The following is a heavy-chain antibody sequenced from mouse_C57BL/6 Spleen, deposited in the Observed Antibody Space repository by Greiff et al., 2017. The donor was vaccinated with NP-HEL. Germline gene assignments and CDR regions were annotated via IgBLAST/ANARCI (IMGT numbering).Heavy chain of an antibody. CDR2: IDPEDGDT. D-gene: IGHD1-1*01. J-gene: IGHJ2*01. CDR3: TTGTTVVATNYLDY. V-gene: IGHV14-1*01. CDR1: GFNIKDYY. Sequence: EVQLQQSGAELVRPGASVKLSCTASGFNIKDYYMHWVKQRPEQGLEWIGRIDPEDGDTEYAPKFQGKATMTADTSSNTAYLHLSSLTSEDTAVYYCTTGTTVVATNYLDYWGQGTTLTVSS.